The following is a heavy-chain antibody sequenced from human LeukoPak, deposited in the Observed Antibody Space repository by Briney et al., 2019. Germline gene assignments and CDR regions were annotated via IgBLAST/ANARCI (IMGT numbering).Heavy chain of an antibody. CDR2: ISSRSSYI. J-gene: IGHJ4*02. CDR1: GFTFTSYA. V-gene: IGHV3-21*01. CDR3: ARVLAAAGTLHFDH. D-gene: IGHD6-13*01. Sequence: GGSLRLSCVASGFTFTSYAMNWVRQAPGKGLEWVSSISSRSSYIYYADSVKGRFTISRDDAKNSLNLQMNSLRAEDTAVYYCARVLAAAGTLHFDHWGQGVLVSVSS.